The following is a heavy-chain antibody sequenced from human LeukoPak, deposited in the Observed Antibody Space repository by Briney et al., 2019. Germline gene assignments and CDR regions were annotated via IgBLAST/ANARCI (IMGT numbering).Heavy chain of an antibody. CDR2: IFYSGSS. J-gene: IGHJ4*02. Sequence: SETLSLTCSVSGGSISSATYYWNWVRQRPGKGLEWIGYIFYSGSSSYNPSFMSRVTISVDTSKNQFSLKLSSVTAADTAMYYCATALSVAGYFDYWGQGILVTVSS. D-gene: IGHD6-19*01. CDR3: ATALSVAGYFDY. CDR1: GGSISSATYY. V-gene: IGHV4-31*03.